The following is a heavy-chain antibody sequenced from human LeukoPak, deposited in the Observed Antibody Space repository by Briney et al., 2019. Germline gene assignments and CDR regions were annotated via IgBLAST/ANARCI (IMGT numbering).Heavy chain of an antibody. V-gene: IGHV1-8*01. Sequence: ASVKVSCKASGYTFTSYDINWVRQATGQGLEWMGWMNPNSGNTGYAQKFQGRVTITRNTSISTAYMELSSLRSEDTAVYYCAKRFGELLSHAFDIWGQGTMVTVSS. CDR3: AKRFGELLSHAFDI. CDR2: MNPNSGNT. D-gene: IGHD3-10*01. CDR1: GYTFTSYD. J-gene: IGHJ3*02.